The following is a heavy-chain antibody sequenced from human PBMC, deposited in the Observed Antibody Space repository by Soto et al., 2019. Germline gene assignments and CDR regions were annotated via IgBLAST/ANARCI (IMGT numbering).Heavy chain of an antibody. CDR1: GYSFNSYG. CDR3: ARETKFYGFWSGYYRFDT. V-gene: IGHV1-18*01. D-gene: IGHD3-3*01. J-gene: IGHJ5*02. CDR2: ISASSGNT. Sequence: QTQLVQSGPEVKNPGASVKVSCKASGYSFNSYGISWVRQAPGQGLEWMGRISASSGNTTYAQELQGRVTMTTDTATTTAYMELRSLTSDDTAVYYCARETKFYGFWSGYYRFDTWGQGTLVSVSS.